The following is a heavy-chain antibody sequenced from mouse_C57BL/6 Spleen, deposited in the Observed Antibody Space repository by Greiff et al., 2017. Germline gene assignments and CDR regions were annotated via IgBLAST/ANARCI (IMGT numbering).Heavy chain of an antibody. J-gene: IGHJ2*01. CDR1: GYTFTDYE. V-gene: IGHV1-15*01. CDR3: ITTVVAPFDY. Sequence: VKLQQSGAELVRPGASVTLSCKASGYTFTDYEMHWVKQTPVHGLEWIGAIDPETGGTAYNQKFKGKAIMTADKSSSTAYMELRSLTSEDSSVYYCITTVVAPFDYWGQGTTLTVSS. D-gene: IGHD1-1*01. CDR2: IDPETGGT.